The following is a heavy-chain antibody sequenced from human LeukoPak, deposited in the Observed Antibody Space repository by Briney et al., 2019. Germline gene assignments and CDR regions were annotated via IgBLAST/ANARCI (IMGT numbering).Heavy chain of an antibody. Sequence: ASVKVSCKASGYTFTSYDINWVRQATGQGLEWMGWMNPNSGNTGYTQKFQGRVTITRNTSISTAYMELSSLRSEDTAVYYCARLDCSSTSCYEGGAFDIWGQGTTVTVSS. CDR2: MNPNSGNT. D-gene: IGHD2-2*01. CDR1: GYTFTSYD. CDR3: ARLDCSSTSCYEGGAFDI. V-gene: IGHV1-8*03. J-gene: IGHJ3*02.